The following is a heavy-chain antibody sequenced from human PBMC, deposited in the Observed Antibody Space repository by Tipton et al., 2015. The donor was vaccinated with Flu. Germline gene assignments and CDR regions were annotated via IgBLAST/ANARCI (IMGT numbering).Heavy chain of an antibody. CDR2: IYYSGST. Sequence: TLSLTCTVSGGSISSYYWSWIRQPPGKGLEWIGYIYYSGSTNCNPSLKSRVTISVDSSKNQFSLKLSSVTAADTAVYYCARYGTYAGSRYFQHWGQGTLVTVSS. CDR3: ARYGTYAGSRYFQH. J-gene: IGHJ1*01. CDR1: GGSISSYY. D-gene: IGHD1-26*01. V-gene: IGHV4-59*01.